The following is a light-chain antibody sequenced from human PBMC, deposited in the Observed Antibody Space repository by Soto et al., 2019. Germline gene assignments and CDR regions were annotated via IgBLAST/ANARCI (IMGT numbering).Light chain of an antibody. CDR2: VAS. V-gene: IGKV1-17*01. J-gene: IGKJ4*01. Sequence: DIQMTQSPSSLSASVGDIVTITCRASQAIRNDLAWYQQKPGKAPERLIYVASSLESGVPSRFSGSGSGTEFTLTISSLQPDDFATYYCQQYNSYPLTFGGGTKVDIK. CDR1: QAIRND. CDR3: QQYNSYPLT.